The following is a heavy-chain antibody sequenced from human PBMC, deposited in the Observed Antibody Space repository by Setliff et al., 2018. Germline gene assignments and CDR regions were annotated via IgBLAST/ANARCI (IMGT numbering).Heavy chain of an antibody. D-gene: IGHD1-20*01. J-gene: IGHJ4*01. CDR1: GFTFGDFA. Sequence: GGSLRLSCAASGFTFGDFAMTWVRQAPGKGLEWVSGIGGRGISTYYADSVKGRFIISRDNAKNSLYLQMNSLRAEDTAVYYCVRDGHNRNDLDYWGHGTLVTVSS. V-gene: IGHV3-23*01. CDR2: IGGRGIST. CDR3: VRDGHNRNDLDY.